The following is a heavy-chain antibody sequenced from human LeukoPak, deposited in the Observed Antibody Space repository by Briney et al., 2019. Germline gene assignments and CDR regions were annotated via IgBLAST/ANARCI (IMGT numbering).Heavy chain of an antibody. J-gene: IGHJ6*03. V-gene: IGHV4-39*07. CDR2: IFYSGST. CDR3: ARSVAAAEPYYYYYYMDV. CDR1: GGSISSSSYF. Sequence: SETLSLTCTVSGGSISSSSYFWGWIRQPPGKGLEWIGNIFYSGSTYYNPSLKSRVTISVDTSKNQFSLKLSSVTAADTAVYYCARSVAAAEPYYYYYYMDVWGKGTTVTVSS. D-gene: IGHD6-13*01.